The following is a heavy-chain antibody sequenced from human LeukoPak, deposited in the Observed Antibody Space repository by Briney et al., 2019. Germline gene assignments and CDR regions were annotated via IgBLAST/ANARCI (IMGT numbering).Heavy chain of an antibody. CDR2: ISWNSGSI. Sequence: DRSLRLSCAASGFTFDDYAKHWVRQAPGKGLEWISGISWNSGSIGYADSVKGRFTISRDNAKNSLYLQMNSLRAEDMALYYCAKDISVGSSSWFDYWGQGTLVTVSS. J-gene: IGHJ4*02. CDR1: GFTFDDYA. CDR3: AKDISVGSSSWFDY. V-gene: IGHV3-9*03. D-gene: IGHD6-13*01.